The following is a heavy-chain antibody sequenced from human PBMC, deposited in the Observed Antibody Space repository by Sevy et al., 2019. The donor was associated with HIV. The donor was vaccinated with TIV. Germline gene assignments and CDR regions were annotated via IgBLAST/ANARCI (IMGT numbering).Heavy chain of an antibody. Sequence: SETLSLTCTVSGGSISSYYWSWIRQPAGKGLEWIGRIYTSGSTNYNPSLKSRVTMSVDTSKNQFSLKLSPVTAADTAVYYCARETALSSSSWYYYYYYMDVWGKGTTVTVSS. J-gene: IGHJ6*03. CDR2: IYTSGST. CDR1: GGSISSYY. CDR3: ARETALSSSSWYYYYYYMDV. D-gene: IGHD6-13*01. V-gene: IGHV4-4*07.